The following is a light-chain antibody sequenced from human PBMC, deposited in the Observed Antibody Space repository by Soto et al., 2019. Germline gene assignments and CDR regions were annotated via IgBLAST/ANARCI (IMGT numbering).Light chain of an antibody. V-gene: IGLV2-14*01. CDR3: SSYASSTTL. J-gene: IGLJ2*01. CDR2: EVN. Sequence: QSAPTQAASVSGSPGQSITISCTGTGSDIGYYNYVSWYQQHPGKAPKLLIYEVNNRPSGVSNRFSGSKSGNTASLTISGLQAEDEADYYCSSYASSTTLFGGGTKLT. CDR1: GSDIGYYNY.